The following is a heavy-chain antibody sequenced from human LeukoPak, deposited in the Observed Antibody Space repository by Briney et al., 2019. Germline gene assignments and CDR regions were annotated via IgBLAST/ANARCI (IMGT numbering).Heavy chain of an antibody. CDR1: GFTFSSYW. CDR3: AKEGDCSGGSCLAFDY. J-gene: IGHJ4*02. V-gene: IGHV3-74*01. Sequence: GGSLRLSCAASGFTFSSYWMHWVRQAPGKGLVWVSRINSDGSSTNYADSVKGRFTISRDNAKNTLFLQMNSLRGEDTAVYYCAKEGDCSGGSCLAFDYWGQGTLVTVSS. CDR2: INSDGSST. D-gene: IGHD2-15*01.